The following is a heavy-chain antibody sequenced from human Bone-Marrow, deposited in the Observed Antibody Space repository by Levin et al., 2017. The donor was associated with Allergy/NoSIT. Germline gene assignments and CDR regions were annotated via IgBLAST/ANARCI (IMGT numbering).Heavy chain of an antibody. Sequence: SCAASGFTFSSYGMHWVRQAPGKGLEWVAVISYDGSNKYYADSVKGRFTISRDNSKNTLYLQMNSLRAEDTAVYYCAKDLWKMATISYPTYWGQGTLVTVSS. V-gene: IGHV3-30*18. CDR1: GFTFSSYG. CDR2: ISYDGSNK. J-gene: IGHJ4*02. CDR3: AKDLWKMATISYPTY. D-gene: IGHD5-24*01.